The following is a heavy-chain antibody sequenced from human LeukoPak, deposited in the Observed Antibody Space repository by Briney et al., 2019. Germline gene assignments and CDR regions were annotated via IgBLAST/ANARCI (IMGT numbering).Heavy chain of an antibody. Sequence: PGGSLRLSCTASKFTFSHYGMQWVRQAPGKGLEWVAVISSDGSIKVYADSVKGRFTLSRDNSINTVDLQMNSLRAEDTAVYYCARGGSYYVSDLDYWGQGTLATVPS. V-gene: IGHV3-30*03. CDR2: ISSDGSIK. CDR1: KFTFSHYG. CDR3: ARGGSYYVSDLDY. D-gene: IGHD1-26*01. J-gene: IGHJ4*02.